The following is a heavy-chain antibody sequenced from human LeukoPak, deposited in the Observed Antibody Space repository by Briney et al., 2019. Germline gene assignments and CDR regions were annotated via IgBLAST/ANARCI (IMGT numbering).Heavy chain of an antibody. CDR2: IIPIFGTA. CDR1: GYTFTSNY. Sequence: AASVKVSCKAFGYTFTSNYMHWVRQAPGQGPEWMGGIIPIFGTANYAQKFQGRVTITADKSTSTAYMELSSLRSEDTAVYYCAYYGSSNWFDPWGQGTLVTVSS. CDR3: AYYGSSNWFDP. J-gene: IGHJ5*02. D-gene: IGHD3-10*01. V-gene: IGHV1-69*06.